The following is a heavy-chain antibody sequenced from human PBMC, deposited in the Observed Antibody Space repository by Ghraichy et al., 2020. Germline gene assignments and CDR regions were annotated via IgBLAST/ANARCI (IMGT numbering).Heavy chain of an antibody. CDR3: ARSSQYSSPRFDY. Sequence: GSLRLSCAASGFTFSSYSMNWVRQAPGKGLEWVSSISSSSSYIYYADSVKGRFTISRDNAKNSLYLQMNSLRAEDTAVYYCARSSQYSSPRFDYWGQGTLVTVSS. CDR1: GFTFSSYS. J-gene: IGHJ4*02. D-gene: IGHD3-22*01. CDR2: ISSSSSYI. V-gene: IGHV3-21*01.